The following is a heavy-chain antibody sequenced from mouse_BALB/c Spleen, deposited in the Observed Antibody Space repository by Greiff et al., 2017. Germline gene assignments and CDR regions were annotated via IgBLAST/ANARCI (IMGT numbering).Heavy chain of an antibody. J-gene: IGHJ4*01. CDR3: ARGGVTTVGYAMDY. CDR1: GYTFTSYT. CDR2: INPSSGYT. Sequence: VQLQQSGAELARPGASVKMSCKASGYTFTSYTMHWVNQRPGQGLEWIGYINPSSGYTNYNQKFKDKATLTADKSSSTAYMQLSSLTSEDSAVYYGARGGVTTVGYAMDYWGQGTSVTVSS. V-gene: IGHV1-4*01. D-gene: IGHD1-1*01.